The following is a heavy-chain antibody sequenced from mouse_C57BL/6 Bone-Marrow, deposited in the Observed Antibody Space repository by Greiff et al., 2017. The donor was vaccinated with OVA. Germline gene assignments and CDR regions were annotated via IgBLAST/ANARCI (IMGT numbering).Heavy chain of an antibody. Sequence: QVQLQQSGAELMKPGASVKLSCKATGYTFTGYCIEWVKQRPGHGLEWIGEILPGSGSTNYNEKFKGKATFTADKSSNTAYMQLSSLTTEDSAVYYCAGEGKRGAFAYWGQGTLVTVSA. CDR1: GYTFTGYC. V-gene: IGHV1-9*01. J-gene: IGHJ3*01. CDR3: AGEGKRGAFAY. CDR2: ILPGSGST.